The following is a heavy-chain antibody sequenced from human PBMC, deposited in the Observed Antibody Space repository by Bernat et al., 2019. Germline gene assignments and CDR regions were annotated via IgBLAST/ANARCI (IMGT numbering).Heavy chain of an antibody. CDR2: IWYDGSNK. V-gene: IGHV3-33*01. CDR1: GFTFSSYG. CDR3: ARDSGYDSSGYYYGMDV. J-gene: IGHJ6*02. Sequence: QVQLVESGGGVVQPGRSLRLSCAASGFTFSSYGMHWVRQAPGKGLEWVAVIWYDGSNKYYADSVKGRFTISRDNSKNTLYLQMNSLRAEDTAVYYCARDSGYDSSGYYYGMDVWGQGTTVTVSS. D-gene: IGHD3-22*01.